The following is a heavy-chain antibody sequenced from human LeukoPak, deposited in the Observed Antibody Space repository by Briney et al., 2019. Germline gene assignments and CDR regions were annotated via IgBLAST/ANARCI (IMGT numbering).Heavy chain of an antibody. CDR1: GGSVSGGSISSYY. V-gene: IGHV4-59*08. CDR2: IAYTGST. J-gene: IGHJ4*02. CDR3: ARQNYYGSGSYYFDY. D-gene: IGHD3-10*01. Sequence: SETLSLTCTVSGGSVSGGSISSYYWSWIRQPPGKGLEWIGFIAYTGSTNYNPSLKSRVTISVDTSKNQFSLKLSSVTAADTAVYYCARQNYYGSGSYYFDYWGQGTLVTVSS.